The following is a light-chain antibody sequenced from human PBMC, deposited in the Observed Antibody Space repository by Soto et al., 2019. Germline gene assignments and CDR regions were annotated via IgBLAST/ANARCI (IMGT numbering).Light chain of an antibody. CDR2: AAS. V-gene: IGKV1-39*01. CDR3: QQSYTLWT. Sequence: DIQMTQSPSSLSASVGDRVTITCRASQSISSYLDWYQQKPGKAPKLLIYAASSLQSGVPSRFSGSGYGTDFTLTISSLQPEDFATYYCQQSYTLWTFGQGTK. J-gene: IGKJ1*01. CDR1: QSISSY.